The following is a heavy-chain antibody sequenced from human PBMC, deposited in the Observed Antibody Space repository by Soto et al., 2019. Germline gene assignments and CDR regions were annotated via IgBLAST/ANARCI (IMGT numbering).Heavy chain of an antibody. V-gene: IGHV4-39*01. CDR1: GGSISSSSYY. D-gene: IGHD3-10*01. CDR2: IYYSGST. J-gene: IGHJ4*02. CDR3: ARPGYYDGSGSLFDY. Sequence: SETLSLTCTVSGGSISSSSYYWGWILQPPGKGLEWIGSIYYSGSTYYNPSLKSRVTISVDTSKNQFSLKLSSVTAADTAVYYFARPGYYDGSGSLFDYWGQGTLVTVS.